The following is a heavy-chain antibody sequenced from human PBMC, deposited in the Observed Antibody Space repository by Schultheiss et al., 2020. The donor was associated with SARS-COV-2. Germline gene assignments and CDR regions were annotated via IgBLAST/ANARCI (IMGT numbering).Heavy chain of an antibody. V-gene: IGHV4-34*01. J-gene: IGHJ6*03. CDR1: GFTFSDYY. CDR3: ARGDLQLLDYYYMDV. CDR2: INHSGST. Sequence: GSLRLSCAASGFTFSDYYMSWIRQPPGKGLEWIGEINHSGSTNYNPSLKSRVTISVDTSKNQFSLKLSSVTAADTAVYYCARGDLQLLDYYYMDVWGKGTTVTVSS. D-gene: IGHD2-2*01.